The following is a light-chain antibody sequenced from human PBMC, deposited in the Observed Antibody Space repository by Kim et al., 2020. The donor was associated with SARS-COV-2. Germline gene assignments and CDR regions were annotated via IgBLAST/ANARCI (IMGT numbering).Light chain of an antibody. CDR3: QQYNNWPPWT. CDR2: GAS. J-gene: IGKJ1*01. V-gene: IGKV3-15*01. Sequence: IVMTQSPATLSVSPGERATLSCRASQSVSSNLAWYQQKPGQAPRLLIYGASTRATGIPARFSGSGSGTEFTLTISSLQSEDFAVYYCQQYNNWPPWTFGQGTKVE. CDR1: QSVSSN.